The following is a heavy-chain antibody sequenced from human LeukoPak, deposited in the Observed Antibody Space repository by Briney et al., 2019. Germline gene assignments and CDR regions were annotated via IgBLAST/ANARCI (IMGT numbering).Heavy chain of an antibody. Sequence: ASVKVSCKASGYTFSGYYMHWVRQAPGQGLEWMGIINPSGGSTSYAQKFQGRVTMTRDTSTSTVYMELSSLRSEGTAVYYCARDTPGGYDTFDYWGQGTLVTVSS. J-gene: IGHJ4*02. D-gene: IGHD3-9*01. CDR1: GYTFSGYY. CDR3: ARDTPGGYDTFDY. CDR2: INPSGGST. V-gene: IGHV1-46*01.